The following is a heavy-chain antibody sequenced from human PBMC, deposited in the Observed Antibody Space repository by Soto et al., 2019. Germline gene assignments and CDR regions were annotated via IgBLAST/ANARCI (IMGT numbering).Heavy chain of an antibody. CDR2: ISYDGSNK. V-gene: IGHV3-30-3*01. Sequence: HPGGSLRLSCAASGFTFSSYAMHWVRQAPGKGLEWVAVISYDGSNKYYADSVKGRFTISRDNSKNTLYLQMNSLRAEDTAVYYCARDFSAFDIWGQGTMVTVSS. CDR3: ARDFSAFDI. CDR1: GFTFSSYA. J-gene: IGHJ3*02. D-gene: IGHD3-3*01.